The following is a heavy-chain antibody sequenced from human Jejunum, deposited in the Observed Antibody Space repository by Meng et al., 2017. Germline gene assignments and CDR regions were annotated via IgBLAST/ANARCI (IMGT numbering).Heavy chain of an antibody. Sequence: GSLRLSCTVSGGSVRGYYWSWIRQLAGKGREWIGRIYSNGHTNYNPSLKSRVTMSVDTSKNQFSLKLSSVTAADTAVYYCARDSGYDYSFAFDIWGQGTMVTVSS. V-gene: IGHV4-4*07. CDR3: ARDSGYDYSFAFDI. CDR2: IYSNGHT. CDR1: GGSVRGYY. J-gene: IGHJ3*02. D-gene: IGHD5-12*01.